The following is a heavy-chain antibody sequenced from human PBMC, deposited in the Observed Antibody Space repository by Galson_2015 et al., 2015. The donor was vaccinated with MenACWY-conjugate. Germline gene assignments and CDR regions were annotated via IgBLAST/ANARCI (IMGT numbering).Heavy chain of an antibody. CDR3: ARTAGSVPS. V-gene: IGHV3-21*01. J-gene: IGHJ5*02. D-gene: IGHD6-13*01. Sequence: SLRLSCAASGFTFSRFSMNWVRQAPGKGLEWVSSISATSATIYYADSVKGRFTISRDNAKNSLYLQMNSLRAEDTAVYYCARTAGSVPSWGLGTFVTVSS. CDR1: GFTFSRFS. CDR2: ISATSATI.